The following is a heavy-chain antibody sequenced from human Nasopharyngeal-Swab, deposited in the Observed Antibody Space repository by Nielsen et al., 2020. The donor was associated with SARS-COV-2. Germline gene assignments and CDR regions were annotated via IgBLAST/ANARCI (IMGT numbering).Heavy chain of an antibody. D-gene: IGHD6-19*01. CDR1: GFTFSSYA. V-gene: IGHV3-30-3*01. CDR3: ARAGDSSGWYFWFDP. J-gene: IGHJ5*02. CDR2: ISYDGSNK. Sequence: GGSLRLSCAASGFTFSSYAMHWVRQAPGKGLEWVAVISYDGSNKYYADSVKGRFTIPRDNSKNTLYLQMNSLRAEDTAVYYCARAGDSSGWYFWFDPWGQGTLVTVSS.